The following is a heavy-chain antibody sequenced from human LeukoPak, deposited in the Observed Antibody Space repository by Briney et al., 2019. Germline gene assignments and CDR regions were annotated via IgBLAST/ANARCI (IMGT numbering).Heavy chain of an antibody. J-gene: IGHJ4*02. Sequence: SETLSLTCTVSGGSISSSSYYWGWIRQPPGKGLKWIVSIYYSGSTYYNPSLKSRVTISVDTSKNQFSLKLSSVTAADTAVYYCARAVGSSGYYYPFDYWGQGTLVTVSS. D-gene: IGHD3-22*01. CDR3: ARAVGSSGYYYPFDY. V-gene: IGHV4-39*07. CDR1: GGSISSSSYY. CDR2: IYYSGST.